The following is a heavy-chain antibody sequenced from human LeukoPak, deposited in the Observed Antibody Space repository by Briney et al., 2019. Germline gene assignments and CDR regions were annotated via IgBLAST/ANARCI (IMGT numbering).Heavy chain of an antibody. V-gene: IGHV1-8*03. CDR2: MKPNRGNT. CDR1: GYTFTSYD. J-gene: IGHJ5*02. CDR3: ARGLEVTTGLGWFDP. Sequence: ASVKVSCKASGYTFTSYDINCDRHVAGQWREWMGWMKPNRGNTSYAQKFQGRVTITTNTSISTDYVELSSLRSEDTAVYYCARGLEVTTGLGWFDPWGQGTLVTVSS. D-gene: IGHD2-21*02.